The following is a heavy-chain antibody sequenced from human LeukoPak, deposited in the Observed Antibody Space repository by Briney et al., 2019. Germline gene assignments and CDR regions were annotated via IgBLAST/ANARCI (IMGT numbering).Heavy chain of an antibody. CDR1: GGSISSHY. D-gene: IGHD6-13*01. CDR2: IYYSGST. J-gene: IGHJ4*02. V-gene: IGHV4-59*11. Sequence: SETLSLTCTVSGGSISSHYWSWIRQPPGKGLEWIGYIYYSGSTNYNPSLKSRVTISVDTSKNQYSLKLSSVTAADTAVYSCASGDSSWFYDYWGQGTLVTVSS. CDR3: ASGDSSWFYDY.